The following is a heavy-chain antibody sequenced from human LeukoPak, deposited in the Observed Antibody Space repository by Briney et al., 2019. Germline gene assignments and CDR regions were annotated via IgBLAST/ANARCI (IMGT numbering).Heavy chain of an antibody. V-gene: IGHV1-69*01. Sequence: GASVKVSCKASGGTFSSCAISWVRQAPGQGLEWMGGIIPIFGTANYAQKFQGRVTITADESTSTAYMELSSLRSEDTAVYYCARDGRELEDTAMVPYWFDPWGQGTLVTVSS. CDR2: IIPIFGTA. CDR1: GGTFSSCA. CDR3: ARDGRELEDTAMVPYWFDP. D-gene: IGHD5-18*01. J-gene: IGHJ5*02.